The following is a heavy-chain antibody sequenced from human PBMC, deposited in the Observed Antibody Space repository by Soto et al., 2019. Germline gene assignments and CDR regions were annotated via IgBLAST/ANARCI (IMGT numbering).Heavy chain of an antibody. Sequence: PGGSLRLSCAASGFTFSNALMSWVRQAPGKGLEWVGRIKRKTGGGTTDYAAPVKGRFTISRGDSKNTLYLQMNSLKNEDTAVYYCTTDLYYDFWSGYIDYFDYWGQGTLITVSS. V-gene: IGHV3-15*01. D-gene: IGHD3-3*01. J-gene: IGHJ4*02. CDR3: TTDLYYDFWSGYIDYFDY. CDR2: IKRKTGGGTT. CDR1: GFTFSNAL.